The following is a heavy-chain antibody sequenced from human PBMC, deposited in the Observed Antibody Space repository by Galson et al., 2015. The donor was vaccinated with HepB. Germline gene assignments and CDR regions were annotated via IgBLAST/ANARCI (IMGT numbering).Heavy chain of an antibody. CDR2: IHPNSGGT. V-gene: IGHV1-2*02. CDR1: GYTFTAYY. J-gene: IGHJ4*02. CDR3: SREDY. Sequence: SVKVSCKASGYTFTAYYLHWVRQAPGQGLEWMGWIHPNSGGTHYAQKFQGRVTLTRDTSITTAYMELNSLRSDDAAVYYCSREDYWGPGTQVTVSA.